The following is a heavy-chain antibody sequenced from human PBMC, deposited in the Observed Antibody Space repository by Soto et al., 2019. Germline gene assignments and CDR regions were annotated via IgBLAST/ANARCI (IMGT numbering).Heavy chain of an antibody. CDR3: AGTPWNYDY. J-gene: IGHJ4*02. D-gene: IGHD1-7*01. CDR2: ISNSGSGT. Sequence: GGSLRLSCAASGFSFSDYAMSWVRQAPGKGLEWVSGISNSGSGTFYADSVKGRFTISRDNSKNTLYLQMNSLRAEDTAVYYCAGTPWNYDYWGQGTLVTVSS. CDR1: GFSFSDYA. V-gene: IGHV3-23*01.